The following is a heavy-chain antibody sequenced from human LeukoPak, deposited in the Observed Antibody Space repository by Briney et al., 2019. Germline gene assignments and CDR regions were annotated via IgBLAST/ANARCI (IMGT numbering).Heavy chain of an antibody. CDR1: GYTFSSYG. CDR3: ATAFYYYGSGSHTLDY. J-gene: IGHJ4*02. CDR2: ISVINSGNT. D-gene: IGHD3-10*01. V-gene: IGHV1-18*01. Sequence: ASVKVSCKASGYTFSSYGINWVRQAPGQGLEWMGWISVINSGNTRYAQNFQGRLTMTTDTSTDTAYMELSSLRSEDTAVYYCATAFYYYGSGSHTLDYWGQGTLVTVSS.